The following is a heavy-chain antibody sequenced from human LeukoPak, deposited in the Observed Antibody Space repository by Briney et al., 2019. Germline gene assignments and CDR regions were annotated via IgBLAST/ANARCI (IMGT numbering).Heavy chain of an antibody. Sequence: GGSLRLSCAASGFTFSSYWMSWVRQAPGKGLELVANRKQDGSEKYYVDSVKGRFTISRDNAKNSLYLQMNSLRAEDTAVYYCARVQGGLQMNDYWGQGTLVTVSS. J-gene: IGHJ4*02. CDR2: RKQDGSEK. V-gene: IGHV3-7*03. CDR3: ARVQGGLQMNDY. CDR1: GFTFSSYW. D-gene: IGHD4-11*01.